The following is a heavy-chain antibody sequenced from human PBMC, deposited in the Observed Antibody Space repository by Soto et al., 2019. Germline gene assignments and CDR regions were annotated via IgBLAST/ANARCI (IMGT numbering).Heavy chain of an antibody. D-gene: IGHD6-19*01. CDR2: IYYSGGT. Sequence: SETLSLTCTVSGGSISSSSYYWGWIRQPPGKGLEWIGSIYYSGGTYYNPSLKSRVTISVDTSKNQFSLKLSSVTAADTAVYYCARHTHSSGWPPPWGYYYYMDVWGKGTTVTVSS. V-gene: IGHV4-39*01. J-gene: IGHJ6*03. CDR3: ARHTHSSGWPPPWGYYYYMDV. CDR1: GGSISSSSYY.